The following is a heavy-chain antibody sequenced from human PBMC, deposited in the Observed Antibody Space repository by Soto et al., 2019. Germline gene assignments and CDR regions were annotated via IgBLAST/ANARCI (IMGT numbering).Heavy chain of an antibody. J-gene: IGHJ6*02. V-gene: IGHV4-59*08. CDR2: INYDGYS. CDR3: ARHGFGPLHGLVDV. CDR1: GGSITNYY. D-gene: IGHD3-10*01. Sequence: QVQLQESGPGLVKPSETLSLTCTVSGGSITNYYCSWFRQPPGKGLEWIGYINYDGYSAYNLSLKXXFXXSMDASKTQFSLMLESVTATETAVYYCARHGFGPLHGLVDVWGPGTTVIVSS.